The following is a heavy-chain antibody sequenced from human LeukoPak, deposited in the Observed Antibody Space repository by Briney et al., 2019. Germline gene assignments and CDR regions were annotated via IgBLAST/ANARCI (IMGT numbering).Heavy chain of an antibody. J-gene: IGHJ6*03. Sequence: GESLKISCKGSGYSFTSYWIGWVRQMPGKGLEWMGIIYPGDSDTGYSPSFQGQVTISADKSISTAYLQWSSLKASDTAMYYCARRGKEGPTGYYYYYMDVWGKGTTVTVSS. V-gene: IGHV5-51*01. CDR3: ARRGKEGPTGYYYYYMDV. CDR1: GYSFTSYW. CDR2: IYPGDSDT. D-gene: IGHD4-23*01.